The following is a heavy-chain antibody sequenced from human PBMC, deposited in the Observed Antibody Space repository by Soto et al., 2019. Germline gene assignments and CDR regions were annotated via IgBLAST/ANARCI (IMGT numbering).Heavy chain of an antibody. CDR2: IKGDGRST. CDR3: ARGPDWGGYSWFGP. D-gene: IGHD7-27*01. V-gene: IGHV3-74*03. Sequence: GGSLRLSCTASGLSFSGYWMHWVRQTPGKRLMWVARIKGDGRSTTYADSVKGRFTISRDDVRNTLYLEMNSLRVDDTAVYYCARGPDWGGYSWFGPWGQGTLVTVSS. CDR1: GLSFSGYW. J-gene: IGHJ5*02.